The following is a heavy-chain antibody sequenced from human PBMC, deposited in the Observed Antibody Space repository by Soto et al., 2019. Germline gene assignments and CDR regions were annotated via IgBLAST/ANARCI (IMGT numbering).Heavy chain of an antibody. CDR3: AKDAIAITIFGVVIASAFDY. J-gene: IGHJ4*02. V-gene: IGHV3-23*01. CDR2: ISGSGGST. CDR1: GFTFRSYA. Sequence: PGGSLRLSCAASGFTFRSYAMSWVRQAPGKGLEWVSAISGSGGSTYYADSVKGRFTISRDNSKNTLYLQMNSLRAEDTAVYYCAKDAIAITIFGVVIASAFDYWGQGTLVTVSS. D-gene: IGHD3-3*01.